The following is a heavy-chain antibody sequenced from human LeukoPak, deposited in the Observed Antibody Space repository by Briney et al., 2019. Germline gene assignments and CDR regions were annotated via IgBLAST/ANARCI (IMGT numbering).Heavy chain of an antibody. CDR3: ARDLASSLWATVTYYYYMDV. CDR2: INPRDGDT. CDR1: GYTFINHY. V-gene: IGHV1-46*01. Sequence: ASVKVSCKASGYTFINHYMHWVRQAPGQGLEWMGIINPRDGDTMYAQKFQGRVTMTRDMSTSTFYMELSSLGFEDTAVYYCARDLASSLWATVTYYYYMDVWGKGTTVTVSS. D-gene: IGHD4-17*01. J-gene: IGHJ6*03.